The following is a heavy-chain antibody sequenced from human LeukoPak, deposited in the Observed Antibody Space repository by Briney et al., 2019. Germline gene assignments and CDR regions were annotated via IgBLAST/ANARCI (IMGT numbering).Heavy chain of an antibody. CDR2: IYHSGST. J-gene: IGHJ4*02. D-gene: IGHD1-26*01. CDR3: ARGHLLNSGFDY. V-gene: IGHV4-34*01. Sequence: SETLSLTCAVYGVSFSGYYWSWIRQPPGKGLEWIGYIYHSGSTYYNPSLKSRVTISVDRSKNQFSLKLSSVTAADTAVYYCARGHLLNSGFDYWGQGTLVTVSS. CDR1: GVSFSGYY.